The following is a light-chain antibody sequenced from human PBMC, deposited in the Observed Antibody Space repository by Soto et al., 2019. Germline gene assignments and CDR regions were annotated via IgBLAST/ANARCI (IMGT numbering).Light chain of an antibody. CDR1: SSNVGSYKL. J-gene: IGLJ1*01. CDR2: EVN. V-gene: IGLV2-23*02. Sequence: QSVLTQPASVSGSPGQSITISCTGTSSNVGSYKLVSWYQQHPGKAPKLMIFEVNKRPSGVSNRFSGSKSGNTASLTISGLKVEDGADYYCCSSGGSPTYVFGTGTKVTVL. CDR3: CSSGGSPTYV.